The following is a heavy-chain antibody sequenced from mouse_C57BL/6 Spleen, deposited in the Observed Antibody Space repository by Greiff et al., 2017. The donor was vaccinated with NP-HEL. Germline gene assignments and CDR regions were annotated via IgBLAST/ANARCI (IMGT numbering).Heavy chain of an antibody. CDR2: IDPSDSYT. J-gene: IGHJ2*01. CDR1: GYTFTSYW. CDR3: ARAPNWDVGDY. D-gene: IGHD4-1*02. V-gene: IGHV1-69*01. Sequence: QVQLQQPGAELVMPGASVKLSCKASGYTFTSYWMHWVKQRPGQGLEWIGEIDPSDSYTNYNQKFKGKSTLTVDKSSSTAYMQLSSLTSEDSAVYYCARAPNWDVGDYWGQGTTLTVSS.